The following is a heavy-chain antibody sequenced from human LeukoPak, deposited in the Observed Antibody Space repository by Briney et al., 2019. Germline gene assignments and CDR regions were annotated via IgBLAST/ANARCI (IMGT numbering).Heavy chain of an antibody. J-gene: IGHJ4*02. CDR3: ARPPSRGYSSSFEY. Sequence: GESLKISCKGSGYSFPTYWIAWVRQMPGKGLEWMGIIFPDESNIRYSPSFQGQVTISADKSISTAYLQWSSLKASDTAMYYCARPPSRGYSSSFEYWGQGTLVTVSS. CDR1: GYSFPTYW. D-gene: IGHD2-2*03. V-gene: IGHV5-51*01. CDR2: IFPDESNI.